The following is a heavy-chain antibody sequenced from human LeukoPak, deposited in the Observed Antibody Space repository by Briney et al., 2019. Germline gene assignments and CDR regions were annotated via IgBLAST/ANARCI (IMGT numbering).Heavy chain of an antibody. CDR2: INPNSGGT. Sequence: GASLKVSCKASGYTFTGYYMHWVRQAPGQGLEWMGWINPNSGGTNYAQKFQGRVTMTRDTSISTAYMELSRLRSDDTAVYYCARGSPGDSGYDFDYYYYYGMDVWGQGTTVTVSS. J-gene: IGHJ6*02. CDR1: GYTFTGYY. CDR3: ARGSPGDSGYDFDYYYYYGMDV. D-gene: IGHD5-12*01. V-gene: IGHV1-2*02.